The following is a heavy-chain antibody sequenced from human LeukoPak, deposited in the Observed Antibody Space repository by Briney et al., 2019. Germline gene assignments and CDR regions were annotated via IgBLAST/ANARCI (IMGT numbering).Heavy chain of an antibody. D-gene: IGHD6-19*01. J-gene: IGHJ4*02. CDR1: GFTFSSYG. Sequence: RPGGSLRLSCAASGFTFSSYGMSWVRQAPGKGLEWVSGISGSGGSTYYADSVKGRFTISRDNSKNTLSLQMNSLRDEDTAVYYCAKSLRSSGWYNEPDYWGQGTLVTVSS. CDR2: ISGSGGST. V-gene: IGHV3-23*01. CDR3: AKSLRSSGWYNEPDY.